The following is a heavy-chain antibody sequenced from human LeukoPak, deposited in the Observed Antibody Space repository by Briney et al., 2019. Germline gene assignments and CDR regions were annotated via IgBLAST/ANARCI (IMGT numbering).Heavy chain of an antibody. CDR3: AKDYLSSGWYSSDY. Sequence: GGSLRLSCAASGFTFSSYAMSWVRQAPGKGLEWVSAISGSGGSTYYADSVKGRFTISRDNSKNTLYLQMNSLRAEDTAVYYCAKDYLSSGWYSSDYWGQGTLVTVSS. J-gene: IGHJ4*02. V-gene: IGHV3-23*01. CDR1: GFTFSSYA. CDR2: ISGSGGST. D-gene: IGHD6-19*01.